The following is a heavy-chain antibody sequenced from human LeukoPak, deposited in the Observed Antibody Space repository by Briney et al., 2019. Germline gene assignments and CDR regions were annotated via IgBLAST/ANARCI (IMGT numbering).Heavy chain of an antibody. Sequence: PGRSLRLSCAASGFTFSSYAMHWVRQAPGKGLEWVAVISYDGSNKYYADSVKGRFTISRDNSKNTLYLQINSLRAEDTAVYYCARVLSEWELLQGPDYWGQGTLVTVSS. CDR2: ISYDGSNK. J-gene: IGHJ4*02. V-gene: IGHV3-30-3*01. CDR1: GFTFSSYA. CDR3: ARVLSEWELLQGPDY. D-gene: IGHD1-26*01.